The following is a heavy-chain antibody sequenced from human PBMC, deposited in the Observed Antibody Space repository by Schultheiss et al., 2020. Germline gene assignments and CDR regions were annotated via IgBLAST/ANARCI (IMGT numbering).Heavy chain of an antibody. D-gene: IGHD4-17*01. CDR1: GFRVSSNC. CDR3: ARGYGDNKFDY. J-gene: IGHJ4*02. V-gene: IGHV3-30*03. Sequence: GGSLRLSCAASGFRVSSNCMNWVRQAPGKGLEWVAVISYDGSNKYYADSVKGRFTISRDNAKNTLYLQMSSLRAEDTAVYYCARGYGDNKFDYWGQGTLVTVSS. CDR2: ISYDGSNK.